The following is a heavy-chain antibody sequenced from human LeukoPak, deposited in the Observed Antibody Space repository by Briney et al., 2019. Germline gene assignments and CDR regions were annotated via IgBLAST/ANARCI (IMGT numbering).Heavy chain of an antibody. J-gene: IGHJ4*02. Sequence: SETLSLTCTVSGGSISSYYWSWIRQPPGKGLEWIGYIYYSGSTNYNPSLKSRVTISVDTSKNQFSLKLSSVTAADTAVYYCARSRVLDSYGYPNFDYWGQGTLVTVSS. CDR2: IYYSGST. V-gene: IGHV4-59*01. D-gene: IGHD5-18*01. CDR1: GGSISSYY. CDR3: ARSRVLDSYGYPNFDY.